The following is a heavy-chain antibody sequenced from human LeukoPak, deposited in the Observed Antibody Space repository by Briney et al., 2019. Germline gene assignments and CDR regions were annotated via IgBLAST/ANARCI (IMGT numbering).Heavy chain of an antibody. J-gene: IGHJ4*02. V-gene: IGHV3-20*04. CDR1: GFTFDDCG. CDR2: INWNGGST. Sequence: RSGGSLRLSCAASGFTFDDCGMSWVRQAPGKGLEWVSGINWNGGSTGYADSVKGRFTISRDNAKNSLYLQMNSLRAEDTALYYCARVGGLAGYLLDYFDYWGQGTLVTVSS. D-gene: IGHD6-19*01. CDR3: ARVGGLAGYLLDYFDY.